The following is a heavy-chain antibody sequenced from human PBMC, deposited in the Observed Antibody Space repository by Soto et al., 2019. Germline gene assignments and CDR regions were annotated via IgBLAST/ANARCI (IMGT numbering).Heavy chain of an antibody. CDR3: AKGLGYDRGGSYSDAFDI. CDR2: ISGSSGST. CDR1: GFTFSTYA. D-gene: IGHD3-22*01. J-gene: IGHJ3*02. Sequence: EVQLLESGGGLAQPGGSLRLSCAASGFTFSTYAMSWVRQAPGKGLEWVSSISGSSGSTFYTDSVKGRFTVSRDNSKNPLYLQINSVRAENTAVYYCAKGLGYDRGGSYSDAFDIWGQGTMLTVSS. V-gene: IGHV3-23*01.